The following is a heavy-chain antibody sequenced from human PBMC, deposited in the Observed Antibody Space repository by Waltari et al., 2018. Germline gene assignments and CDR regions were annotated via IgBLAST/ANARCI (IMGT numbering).Heavy chain of an antibody. CDR1: GFSFNNYW. CDR2: IKQDGSGI. D-gene: IGHD7-27*01. V-gene: IGHV3-7*01. J-gene: IGHJ4*02. CDR3: VTWGDLGNF. Sequence: CAGSGFSFNNYWMSWLRQAPGKGLEWVAHIKQDGSGIYYVDSVKGRFSISRGNAKKSLYLQMNSLRGDDTAVFYCVTWGDLGNFWGQGTLVTVSA.